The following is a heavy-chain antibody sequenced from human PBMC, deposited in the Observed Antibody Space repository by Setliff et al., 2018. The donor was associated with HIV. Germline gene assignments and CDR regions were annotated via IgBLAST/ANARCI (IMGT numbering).Heavy chain of an antibody. J-gene: IGHJ5*02. CDR1: GGSIWNYY. CDR2: INHSGST. D-gene: IGHD3-16*01. V-gene: IGHV4-34*01. CDR3: ARRTFGSGRIDP. Sequence: SETLSLTCTVSGGSIWNYYWSWIRQSPGKGLEWIGEINHSGSTKYNPSLKSRVTISIDTSKNQFSLKLNSVTATDTAVYYCARRTFGSGRIDPWGQGTLVTVSS.